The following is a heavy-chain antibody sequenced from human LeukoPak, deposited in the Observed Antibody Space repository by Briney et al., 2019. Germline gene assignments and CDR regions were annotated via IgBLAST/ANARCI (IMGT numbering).Heavy chain of an antibody. J-gene: IGHJ4*02. V-gene: IGHV4-30-4*02. CDR3: ARFLGPRAFEY. CDR1: GGSISSGDSY. CDR2: IYYSGST. D-gene: IGHD2/OR15-2a*01. Sequence: PSETVSLTCTVSGGSISSGDSYWSWIRQPQGKGLEWIVYIYYSGSTYYNQSRKSRVSISVNTTKKKYTQKLRDVAAADTARYCCARFLGPRAFEYWGQGTLVTVSS.